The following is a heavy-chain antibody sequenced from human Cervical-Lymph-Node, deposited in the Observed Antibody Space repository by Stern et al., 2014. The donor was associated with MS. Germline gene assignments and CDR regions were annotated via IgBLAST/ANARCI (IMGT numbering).Heavy chain of an antibody. CDR1: GGSISSSSYY. D-gene: IGHD3-22*01. Sequence: QVQLQESGPGLVKPSETLSLTCTVSGGSISSSSYYWGWIRQPPGKGLEWIGSIYYSGSTYYNPSHKSRVTISVDTSKNQFALKLSSVTAADTAVYYCARWAYSSGWYNWFDPWGQGTLVTVSS. V-gene: IGHV4-39*01. J-gene: IGHJ5*02. CDR2: IYYSGST. CDR3: ARWAYSSGWYNWFDP.